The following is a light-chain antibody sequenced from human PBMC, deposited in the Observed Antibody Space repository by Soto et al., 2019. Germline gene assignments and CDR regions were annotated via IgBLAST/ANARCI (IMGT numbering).Light chain of an antibody. CDR2: DVS. Sequence: QSALTQPASVSGSPGQSITISCTGSSSDVGGYDYVSWYQQHPGKAPKLMIYDVSNRPSGVSNRFSGSKSANTASLTISGLQAEDEADYYCSSYSSSSTLFGGGTKFTVL. J-gene: IGLJ2*01. V-gene: IGLV2-14*01. CDR3: SSYSSSSTL. CDR1: SSDVGGYDY.